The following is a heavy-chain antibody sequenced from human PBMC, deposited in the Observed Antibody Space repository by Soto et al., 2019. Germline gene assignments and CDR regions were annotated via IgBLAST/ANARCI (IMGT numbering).Heavy chain of an antibody. CDR2: LWYDGSNK. D-gene: IGHD2-15*01. CDR1: GFTFSSYG. J-gene: IGHJ4*02. CDR3: ARDHCGGGSCYSGQGFFDY. Sequence: GGSLRLSCAASGFTFSSYGMHWVRQAPGKGLEWVAVLWYDGSNKYYADSVKGRFTISRDNSKNTLYLQMNSLRAEDTAVYYCARDHCGGGSCYSGQGFFDYWGQGTLVTVSS. V-gene: IGHV3-33*01.